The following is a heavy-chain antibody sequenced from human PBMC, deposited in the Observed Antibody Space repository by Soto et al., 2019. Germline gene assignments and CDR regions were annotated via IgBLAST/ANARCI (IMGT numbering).Heavy chain of an antibody. J-gene: IGHJ6*02. CDR3: ARDSWVVSHDFWSRYRPGGMDV. CDR1: GYTFTGYY. Sequence: ASVKVSCKASGYTFTGYYMHWVRQAPGQGLGWMGWINPNSGGTNYAQKFQGWVTMTRDTSISTAYMELSRLRSDDTAVYYCARDSWVVSHDFWSRYRPGGMDVSGQGTRVTGPS. D-gene: IGHD3-3*01. V-gene: IGHV1-2*04. CDR2: INPNSGGT.